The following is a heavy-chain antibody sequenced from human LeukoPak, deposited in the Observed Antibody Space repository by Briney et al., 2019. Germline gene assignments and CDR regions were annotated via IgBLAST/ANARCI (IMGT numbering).Heavy chain of an antibody. CDR2: IYYSGST. CDR1: GGPISTYY. V-gene: IGHV4-59*01. D-gene: IGHD5-24*01. CDR3: ARGRSRDGYNYDY. J-gene: IGHJ4*02. Sequence: SETLSLTCTVSGGPISTYYWSWIRQPPGKGLEWIGYIYYSGSTNYTPSLKSRVTISVDTSKNQFSLNLSSVTAADTAVYYCARGRSRDGYNYDYWGQGTLVTVSS.